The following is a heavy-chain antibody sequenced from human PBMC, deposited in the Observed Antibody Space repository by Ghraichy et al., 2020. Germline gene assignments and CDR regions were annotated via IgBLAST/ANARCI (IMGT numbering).Heavy chain of an antibody. CDR1: GYTFTSYG. CDR3: AQDGSGSYYNGYYYYGMDV. D-gene: IGHD3-10*01. J-gene: IGHJ6*02. Sequence: ASVKVSCKASGYTFTSYGISWVRQAPGQGLEWMGWISAYNGNTNYAQKLQGRVTMTTDTSTSTAYMELRSLRSDDTAVYYCAQDGSGSYYNGYYYYGMDVWGQGTTVTVSS. CDR2: ISAYNGNT. V-gene: IGHV1-18*01.